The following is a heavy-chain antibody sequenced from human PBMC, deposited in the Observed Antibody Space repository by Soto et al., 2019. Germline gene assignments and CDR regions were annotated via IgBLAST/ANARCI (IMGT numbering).Heavy chain of an antibody. V-gene: IGHV4-39*01. J-gene: IGHJ5*02. CDR3: ARHSDCSGGSCYSEYFAVGNWFDP. D-gene: IGHD2-15*01. Sequence: QLQLQESGPGLVKPSETLSLTCTVSGGSISSNKYYWGWIRQPPGKGLEWIGSIYYSGSTYYNPSLKSRVTMSVDTSKNQFSLKLSSVTAADTAMYYCARHSDCSGGSCYSEYFAVGNWFDPWGQGTLVTVSS. CDR2: IYYSGST. CDR1: GGSISSNKYY.